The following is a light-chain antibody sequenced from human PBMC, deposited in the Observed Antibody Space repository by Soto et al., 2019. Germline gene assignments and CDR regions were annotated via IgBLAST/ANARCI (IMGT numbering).Light chain of an antibody. Sequence: QSVLTQPPSATGFPGQSVTISCTRTSSDVGGYNYVSWYQQHPGKAPKLMIYEVNKRPSGVPDRFSGSKSGNTASLTVSGLQAEDEADYYCSSYAGSNNLYVFGTGTKVTVL. CDR2: EVN. CDR1: SSDVGGYNY. J-gene: IGLJ1*01. V-gene: IGLV2-8*01. CDR3: SSYAGSNNLYV.